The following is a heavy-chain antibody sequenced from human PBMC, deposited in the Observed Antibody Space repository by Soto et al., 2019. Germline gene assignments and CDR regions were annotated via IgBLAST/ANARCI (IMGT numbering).Heavy chain of an antibody. Sequence: SETLSLTCSVSGASISSRDYYWGWIRQTPGKGLEWIGNIDYNGVTYYNPSLKSRVTVSKDTSKNQYSLKVASVTAADTAIYYCGSVMIGTSRHTDSDYWGQGTQVTVSS. V-gene: IGHV4-39*01. CDR1: GASISSRDYY. CDR2: IDYNGVT. CDR3: GSVMIGTSRHTDSDY. J-gene: IGHJ4*02. D-gene: IGHD2-2*01.